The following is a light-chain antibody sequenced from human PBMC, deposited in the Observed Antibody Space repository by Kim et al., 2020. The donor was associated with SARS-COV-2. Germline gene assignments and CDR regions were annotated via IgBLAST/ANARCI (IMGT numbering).Light chain of an antibody. J-gene: IGLJ3*02. CDR3: SSHIPSSTNWV. V-gene: IGLV2-14*01. Sequence: GISDRFSGAKSGNTASLTISGLQAEDEADYYCSSHIPSSTNWVFGGGTQLTVL.